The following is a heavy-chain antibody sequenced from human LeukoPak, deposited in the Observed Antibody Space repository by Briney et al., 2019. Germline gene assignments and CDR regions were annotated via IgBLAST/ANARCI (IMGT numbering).Heavy chain of an antibody. CDR3: ARDALGGRTKFDS. J-gene: IGHJ4*01. CDR1: GFTFSSHW. D-gene: IGHD3-16*01. CDR2: ITGDGSRI. Sequence: GGSLRLSCVASGFTFSSHWIHWVRQVPGKGLWVSRITGDGSRIHYGDSVKGRFTISRDNAKNTLSLQMTSLRGDDTAIYFCARDALGGRTKFDSWGHGSPVTVSS. V-gene: IGHV3-74*01.